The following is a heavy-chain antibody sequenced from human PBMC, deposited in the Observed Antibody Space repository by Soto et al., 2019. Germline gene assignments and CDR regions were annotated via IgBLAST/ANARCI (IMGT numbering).Heavy chain of an antibody. CDR2: IKSKTDGGTT. D-gene: IGHD3-3*01. V-gene: IGHV3-15*01. Sequence: GGSLRLSCAASGFTFSNAWMSWVRQAPGKGLEWVGRIKSKTDGGTTDYAAPVKGRFTISRDDSKNTLYLQMNSLKTEDTAVYYCTTIVTSITIVGVVFPVYYGMDVWGQGTTVTVSS. CDR3: TTIVTSITIVGVVFPVYYGMDV. J-gene: IGHJ6*02. CDR1: GFTFSNAW.